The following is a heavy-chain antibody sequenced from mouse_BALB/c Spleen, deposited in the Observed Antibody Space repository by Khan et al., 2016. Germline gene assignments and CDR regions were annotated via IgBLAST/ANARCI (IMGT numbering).Heavy chain of an antibody. CDR2: INPDSSTI. CDR3: ARGGYYGYDEGDVVMDY. D-gene: IGHD2-2*01. J-gene: IGHJ4*01. Sequence: EVKLLESGGGLVQPGGSLKLSCEASGFDFSRYWMSWVRQAPGKGLEWIGEINPDSSTINYTPSLKDKFIISRDNAKNTLYLQMSKVRSEDTDLYYCARGGYYGYDEGDVVMDYWGQGTSVTVSS. V-gene: IGHV4-1*02. CDR1: GFDFSRYW.